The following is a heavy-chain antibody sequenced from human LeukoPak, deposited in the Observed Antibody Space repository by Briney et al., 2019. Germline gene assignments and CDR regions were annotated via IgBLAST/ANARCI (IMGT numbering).Heavy chain of an antibody. Sequence: PGGSLRLSCAASGFTFSSYEMNWVRQAPGKGLEWGSYIGVSGRTINYADSVKGRFTISRDNAKNSLYLQMNSLRAEDTAVYYCAKLDGITGLDYWGQGTLVTVSS. J-gene: IGHJ4*02. CDR2: IGVSGRTI. D-gene: IGHD1-14*01. CDR3: AKLDGITGLDY. CDR1: GFTFSSYE. V-gene: IGHV3-48*03.